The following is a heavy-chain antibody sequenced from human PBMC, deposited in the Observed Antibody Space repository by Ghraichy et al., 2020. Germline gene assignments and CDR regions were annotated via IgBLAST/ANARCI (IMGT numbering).Heavy chain of an antibody. Sequence: SETLSLTCTVSGGSLNNYYWTWIRQPPGKGLDWIGYIYRSGSTEYNPSLKSRVTLSLDTSKNQVSLTLTSVTAADAAVYFCARLRDKSSSGPRPFFFMDVWGRGATVTVSS. CDR2: IYRSGST. J-gene: IGHJ6*03. D-gene: IGHD3-10*01. V-gene: IGHV4-59*01. CDR3: ARLRDKSSSGPRPFFFMDV. CDR1: GGSLNNYY.